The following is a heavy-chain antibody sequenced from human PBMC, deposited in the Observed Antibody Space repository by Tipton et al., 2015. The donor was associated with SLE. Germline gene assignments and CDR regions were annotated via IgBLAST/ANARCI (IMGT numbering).Heavy chain of an antibody. CDR1: GFTFSSYW. Sequence: SLRLSCAASGFTFSSYWMSWVRPAPGKGLEWVANIKQDGSEKYYVDSVKGRFTISRDNAQNSLDLQMNSRRAEDTAVYYCARESQWELLYYYYGMDVWGQGATVSVS. CDR3: ARESQWELLYYYYGMDV. J-gene: IGHJ6*02. D-gene: IGHD1-26*01. CDR2: IKQDGSEK. V-gene: IGHV3-7*01.